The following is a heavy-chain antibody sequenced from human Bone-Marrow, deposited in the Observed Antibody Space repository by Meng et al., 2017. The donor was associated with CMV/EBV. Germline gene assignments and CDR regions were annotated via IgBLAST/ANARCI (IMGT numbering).Heavy chain of an antibody. J-gene: IGHJ6*02. D-gene: IGHD2-2*02. CDR2: INSDGSST. CDR3: ARDVYCSSTSCYIKGTFYYYYGMDV. V-gene: IGHV3-74*01. CDR1: GFTFSSYW. Sequence: LSLTCAASGFTFSSYWMHWVRQAPGKGLVWVSRINSDGSSTSYADSVKGRFTISRDNAKNTLYLQMNSLRAEDTAVYYCARDVYCSSTSCYIKGTFYYYYGMDVCGQGTTVTASS.